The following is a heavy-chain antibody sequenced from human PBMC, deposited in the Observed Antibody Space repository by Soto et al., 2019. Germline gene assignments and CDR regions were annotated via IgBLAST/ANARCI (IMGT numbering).Heavy chain of an antibody. J-gene: IGHJ4*02. Sequence: TGGSLRLSCAVSGFTFSRFWMGWVRQAPGRGLEWVANIQQDGSEKYYVDSVKGRFTTSKDNVKNSLYLQMNSLGAEDTAVYYCARVRYGGYSYYFDYWGQGALVTVSS. CDR1: GFTFSRFW. V-gene: IGHV3-7*03. CDR3: ARVRYGGYSYYFDY. D-gene: IGHD4-17*01. CDR2: IQQDGSEK.